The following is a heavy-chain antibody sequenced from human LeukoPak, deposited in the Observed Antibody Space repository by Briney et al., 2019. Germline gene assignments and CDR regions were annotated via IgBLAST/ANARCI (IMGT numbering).Heavy chain of an antibody. CDR2: IYYSGST. V-gene: IGHV4-59*07. J-gene: IGHJ3*02. Sequence: SDTLSLTCTVSGGSISSYYWSWIRQPPGKGLEWMGYIYYSGSTNYNPSLKSRVTISVDTSKNQFSLKLSSVTAADTAVYYCARGPPLYSSGWYAADAFDIWGQGTMVTVSS. CDR3: ARGPPLYSSGWYAADAFDI. CDR1: GGSISSYY. D-gene: IGHD6-19*01.